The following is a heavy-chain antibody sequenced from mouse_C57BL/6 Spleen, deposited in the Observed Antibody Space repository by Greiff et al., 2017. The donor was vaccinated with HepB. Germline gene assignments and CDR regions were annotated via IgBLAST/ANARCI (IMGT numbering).Heavy chain of an antibody. CDR2: IDPSDSYT. CDR3: ARGHYDFDY. D-gene: IGHD1-1*01. J-gene: IGHJ2*01. Sequence: QVQLQQPGAELVKPGASVKLSCKASGYTFTSYWMQWVKQRPGQGLEWIGEIDPSDSYTNYNQKFKGKATLTVETSSSTAYMQLSSLTSEDSAVYYCARGHYDFDYWGQGTTLAVSS. CDR1: GYTFTSYW. V-gene: IGHV1-50*01.